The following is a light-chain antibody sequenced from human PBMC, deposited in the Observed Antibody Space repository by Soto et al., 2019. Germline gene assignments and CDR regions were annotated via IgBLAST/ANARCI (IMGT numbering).Light chain of an antibody. CDR2: DVA. J-gene: IGLJ1*01. CDR1: SSDVGGSNF. Sequence: QSALTQPASVSDSPGQSITISCTGTSSDVGGSNFVSWYQQHPGKPPKLIIYDVANRPSGVSNRFSGSKSGSTASLIISRLQTEDEAEYYCVSYTSSTADVFGTGTKVTVL. V-gene: IGLV2-14*03. CDR3: VSYTSSTADV.